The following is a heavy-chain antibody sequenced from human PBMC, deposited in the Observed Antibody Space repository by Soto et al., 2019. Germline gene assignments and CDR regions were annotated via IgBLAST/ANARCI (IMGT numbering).Heavy chain of an antibody. CDR3: ANPRYFYDRSGYYYLY. D-gene: IGHD3-22*01. J-gene: IGHJ1*01. CDR1: GFTFTNYA. Sequence: GGSRRLSCTTSGFTFTNYAMSWVRQAPGKGLEWVSTVSGSGGSTYYADSVKGRFTISRDNSKNTLSLQMNSSRAEDTAVSYCANPRYFYDRSGYYYLYWGPGTLVTVSS. V-gene: IGHV3-23*01. CDR2: VSGSGGST.